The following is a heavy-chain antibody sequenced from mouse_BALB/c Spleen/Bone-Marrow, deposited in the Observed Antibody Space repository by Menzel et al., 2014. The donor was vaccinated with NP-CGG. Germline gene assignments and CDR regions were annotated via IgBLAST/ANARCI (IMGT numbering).Heavy chain of an antibody. J-gene: IGHJ2*01. CDR2: IYPGDGDT. V-gene: IGHV1-80*01. CDR1: GYAFSSYW. CDR3: ARRGYYGSSYYFDY. D-gene: IGHD1-1*01. Sequence: VQLQQSGAELVRPGSSVKISCKASGYAFSSYWMNWVKQRPGQGLEWIGQIYPGDGDTNYNGKFKGKATLTADKSFSTAYMQLSSLTSEDSAVYFCARRGYYGSSYYFDYWGQGTTLTVSS.